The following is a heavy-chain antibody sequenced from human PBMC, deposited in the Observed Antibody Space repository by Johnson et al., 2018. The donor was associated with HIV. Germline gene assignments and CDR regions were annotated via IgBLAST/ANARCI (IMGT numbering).Heavy chain of an antibody. V-gene: IGHV3-30*18. D-gene: IGHD6-13*01. CDR2: ISYDGNNK. CDR3: AKGRSSWSCDAAFDI. Sequence: QVQLVESGGGVVQPGRSLRLSCAASGFTFSSYGMLWVRQAPGKGLEWVAVISYDGNNKYYADSVKGRFTISRDNSKNTLYLQMNSLRAEDTALYYCAKGRSSWSCDAAFDIWGQGTMVTVS. J-gene: IGHJ3*02. CDR1: GFTFSSYG.